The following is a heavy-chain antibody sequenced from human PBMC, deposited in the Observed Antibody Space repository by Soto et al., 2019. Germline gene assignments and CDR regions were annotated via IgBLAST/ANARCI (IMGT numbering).Heavy chain of an antibody. Sequence: GGSLRLSCAASGFTFSCSSMHWVRQASGKGLEWVGRIRGKTDTYATAYAAPVRGRFTISRDDSKNTAYLQMNSLKTEDTAVYFCTKRIGAYARDGWGQGTTVTVSS. CDR1: GFTFSCSS. D-gene: IGHD6-13*01. CDR3: TKRIGAYARDG. CDR2: IRGKTDTYAT. V-gene: IGHV3-73*01. J-gene: IGHJ6*02.